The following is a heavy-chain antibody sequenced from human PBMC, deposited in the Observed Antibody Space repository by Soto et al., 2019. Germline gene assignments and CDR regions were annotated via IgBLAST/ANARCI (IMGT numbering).Heavy chain of an antibody. CDR1: GGSISSYY. CDR2: IYYSGST. Sequence: SETLSLTCTVSGGSISSYYWSWIRQPPGKGLEWIGYIYYSGSTNYNPSLKSRGTISVDTSKNQFSLKLSSVTAADTAVYYCARHAGPPLRYCSSTSCYADRYIDYWGQGTLVTVSS. CDR3: ARHAGPPLRYCSSTSCYADRYIDY. D-gene: IGHD2-2*01. J-gene: IGHJ4*02. V-gene: IGHV4-59*08.